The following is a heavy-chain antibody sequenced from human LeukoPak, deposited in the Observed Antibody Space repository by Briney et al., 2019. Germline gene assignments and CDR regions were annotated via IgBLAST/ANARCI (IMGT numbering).Heavy chain of an antibody. CDR2: MNPNSGNT. CDR3: ARGCLWFGELPDY. D-gene: IGHD3-10*01. V-gene: IGHV1-8*03. J-gene: IGHJ4*02. Sequence: ASVKVSCKASGGTFSSYTISWVRQAPGQGLEWMGWMNPNSGNTGYAQKFQGRVTITRNTSISTAYMELSSLRSEDTAVYYCARGCLWFGELPDYWGQGTLVTVSS. CDR1: GGTFSSYT.